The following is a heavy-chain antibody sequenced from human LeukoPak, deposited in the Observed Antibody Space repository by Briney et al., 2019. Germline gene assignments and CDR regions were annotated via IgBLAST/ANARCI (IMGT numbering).Heavy chain of an antibody. CDR2: IYYSGST. Sequence: SETLSLTCTVSGGSISSSSYYWGWIRQPPGKGLEWIGSIYYSGSTYYNPSLKSRVTISVDTSKNQFSLKLSSVTAADTAVYYCASPGSGSYFLVHPLDYWGQGTLVTVSS. CDR1: GGSISSSSYY. J-gene: IGHJ4*02. D-gene: IGHD1-26*01. CDR3: ASPGSGSYFLVHPLDY. V-gene: IGHV4-39*01.